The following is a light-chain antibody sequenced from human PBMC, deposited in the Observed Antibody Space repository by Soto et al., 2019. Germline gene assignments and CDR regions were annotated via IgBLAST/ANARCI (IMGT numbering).Light chain of an antibody. CDR3: QQYYNIPPT. CDR1: QSVLYISNNKNY. Sequence: DIVMTQSPDSLAVSLGERATINCKSSQSVLYISNNKNYLAWYQQKPGQPPKLLIYWASTRESGVPDRFSGSGSGTDFTLTISSLQAEDVAVYYCQQYYNIPPTFGQGTKVEIK. CDR2: WAS. V-gene: IGKV4-1*01. J-gene: IGKJ1*01.